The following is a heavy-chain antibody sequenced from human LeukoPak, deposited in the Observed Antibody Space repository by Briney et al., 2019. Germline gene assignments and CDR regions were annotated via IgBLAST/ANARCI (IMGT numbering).Heavy chain of an antibody. CDR1: GFTFSSYA. Sequence: GGSLRLSCAASGFTFSSYAMHWVRQAPGKGLEWVAVISYDGSNKYYADSVKGRFTISRDNSKNTLYLQMNSLRAEDTAVYYCAREEAVAGTHYFDYWGQGTLVTVSS. V-gene: IGHV3-30-3*01. CDR3: AREEAVAGTHYFDY. J-gene: IGHJ4*02. D-gene: IGHD6-19*01. CDR2: ISYDGSNK.